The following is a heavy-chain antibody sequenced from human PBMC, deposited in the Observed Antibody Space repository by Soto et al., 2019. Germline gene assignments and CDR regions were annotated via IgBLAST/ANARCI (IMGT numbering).Heavy chain of an antibody. CDR3: AGRNCSSTICYGYYYYYGIDV. Sequence: SVKVSCKASGGTFSSYAISWVLQAPGQGLEWMGGIIPIFGTANYAQKFQGRVTITADESTSTAYMELSSLRSEDTAVYYCAGRNCSSTICYGYYYYYGIDVRGQGYTVTVSS. D-gene: IGHD2-2*01. V-gene: IGHV1-69*13. J-gene: IGHJ6*02. CDR2: IIPIFGTA. CDR1: GGTFSSYA.